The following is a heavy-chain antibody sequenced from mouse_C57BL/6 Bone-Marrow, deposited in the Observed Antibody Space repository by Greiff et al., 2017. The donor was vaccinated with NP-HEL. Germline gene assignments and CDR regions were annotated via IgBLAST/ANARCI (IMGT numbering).Heavy chain of an antibody. V-gene: IGHV5-6*01. J-gene: IGHJ2*01. CDR3: ARHEGTRYFDY. CDR2: ISSGGSYT. Sequence: EVKLMESGGDLVKPGGSLKLSCAASGFTFSSYGMSWVRQTPDKRLEWVATISSGGSYTYYPDSVKGRFTISRDNAKNTLYLQMSSLKSEDTAMYYCARHEGTRYFDYWGQGTTLTVSS. CDR1: GFTFSSYG. D-gene: IGHD3-3*01.